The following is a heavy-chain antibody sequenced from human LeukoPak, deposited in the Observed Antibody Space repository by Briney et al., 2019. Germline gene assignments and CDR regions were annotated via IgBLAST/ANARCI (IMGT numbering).Heavy chain of an antibody. V-gene: IGHV3-23*01. Sequence: GASLRLSCAASGFTFSSYAMSWVRQAPGKGLEWVSTIDSSAGSPDYADSVKGRFTISRDNSKNTLYLQMNSLRAEDTAVYYCARSYSRAGFDFWGQGTLVTVSS. J-gene: IGHJ4*02. CDR3: ARSYSRAGFDF. CDR2: IDSSAGSP. D-gene: IGHD6-13*01. CDR1: GFTFSSYA.